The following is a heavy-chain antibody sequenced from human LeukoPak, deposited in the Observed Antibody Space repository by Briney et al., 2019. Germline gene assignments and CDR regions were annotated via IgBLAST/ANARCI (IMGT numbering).Heavy chain of an antibody. CDR2: INSDGSST. CDR1: GFTFSSYW. CDR3: ARAREVLGVTPGYYFAY. D-gene: IGHD1-26*01. Sequence: GGSLRLSCAASGFTFSSYWMDWVRQAPGKGLVWVSRINSDGSSTSYADSVKGRFTISRDNAKNTLYLQMNSLRAEDTAVYYCARAREVLGVTPGYYFAYWGQGTLVTVSS. V-gene: IGHV3-74*01. J-gene: IGHJ4*02.